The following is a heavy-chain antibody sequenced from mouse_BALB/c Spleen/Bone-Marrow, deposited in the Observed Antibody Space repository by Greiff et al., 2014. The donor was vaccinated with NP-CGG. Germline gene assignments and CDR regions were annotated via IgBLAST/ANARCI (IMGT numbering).Heavy chain of an antibody. CDR2: IWAGGST. D-gene: IGHD2-12*01. CDR1: GFSLTNYG. V-gene: IGHV2-9*02. Sequence: VQLVESGPGLVAPSQNLSITCTVSGFSLTNYGVHWIRQPPGKGLEWLGIIWAGGSTNYNSALMSRLSISKDNSTSQVFFKMNSLQTDDTAIYYCATYNYDGRFDYWGQGTTLTVSS. J-gene: IGHJ2*01. CDR3: ATYNYDGRFDY.